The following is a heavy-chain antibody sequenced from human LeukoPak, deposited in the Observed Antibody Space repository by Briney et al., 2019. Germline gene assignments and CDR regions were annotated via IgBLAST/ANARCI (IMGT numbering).Heavy chain of an antibody. CDR2: INPSGGST. D-gene: IGHD4-23*01. Sequence: ASVKVSCKASGYTFTNYYLHWVRQAPGQGLEWMGIINPSGGSTSYAQKFQDRVTMTRDTSTSTVYMELNSLRSEDTAVYYCARATWYGGNPSGAFDIWGQGTMATVSS. J-gene: IGHJ3*02. V-gene: IGHV1-46*01. CDR3: ARATWYGGNPSGAFDI. CDR1: GYTFTNYY.